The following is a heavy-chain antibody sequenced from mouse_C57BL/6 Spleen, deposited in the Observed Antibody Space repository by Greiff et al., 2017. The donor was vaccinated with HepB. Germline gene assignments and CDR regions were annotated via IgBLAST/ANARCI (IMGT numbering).Heavy chain of an antibody. V-gene: IGHV5-4*01. J-gene: IGHJ3*01. Sequence: EVQWVESGGGLVKPGGSLKLSCAASGFTFSSYAMSWVRQTPEKRLEWVATISDGGSYTYYPDNVKGRFTISRDNAKNNLYLQMSHLKSEDTAMYYCARESYYGSSPSFAYWGQGTLVTVSA. CDR1: GFTFSSYA. D-gene: IGHD1-1*01. CDR3: ARESYYGSSPSFAY. CDR2: ISDGGSYT.